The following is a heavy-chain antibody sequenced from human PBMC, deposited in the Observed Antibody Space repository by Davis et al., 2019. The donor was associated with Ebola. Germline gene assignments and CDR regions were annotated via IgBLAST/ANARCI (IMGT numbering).Heavy chain of an antibody. Sequence: GESLKISCAGSGFDFSCCALNWVRQAPGKGLEWVSGIGSSSNGRHYADSVRGRFTISRDDWKNKVYLEMTGLRAEDTAVYYCAKDLYWWSASDVWGQGTTVTVSS. CDR2: IGSSSNGR. J-gene: IGHJ6*02. CDR1: GFDFSCCA. V-gene: IGHV3-23*01. CDR3: AKDLYWWSASDV. D-gene: IGHD2-15*01.